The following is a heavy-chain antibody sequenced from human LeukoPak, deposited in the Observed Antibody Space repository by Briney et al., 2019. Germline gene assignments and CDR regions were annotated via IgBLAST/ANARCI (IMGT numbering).Heavy chain of an antibody. CDR2: MNEDGSQK. J-gene: IGHJ4*02. V-gene: IGHV3-7*01. D-gene: IGHD1-26*01. Sequence: GGSLRLSCTASGFTFRSSWMSWVRQAPGKGLEWVAHMNEDGSQKYYVDSVEGRFTISRDNAKNSLYLEMNSLRAEDTAVYYCARLTWELGDYWGQGTLVTVSS. CDR3: ARLTWELGDY. CDR1: GFTFRSSW.